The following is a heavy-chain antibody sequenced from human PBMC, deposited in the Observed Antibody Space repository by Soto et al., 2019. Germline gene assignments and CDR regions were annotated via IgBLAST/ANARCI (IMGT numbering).Heavy chain of an antibody. J-gene: IGHJ6*02. V-gene: IGHV1-69*01. Sequence: QVQLVQSGAEVKKPGSSVKVSCKASGGTFSSYAISWVRQAPGQGHAWMGGIIPIFGTANYAQKFQGRVPTTADESTSPAYMGLSSLRSEDTAVYYCARAITMASTLRTDYYGIAVWGRGATVTVS. CDR1: GGTFSSYA. CDR3: ARAITMASTLRTDYYGIAV. CDR2: IIPIFGTA. D-gene: IGHD3-10*01.